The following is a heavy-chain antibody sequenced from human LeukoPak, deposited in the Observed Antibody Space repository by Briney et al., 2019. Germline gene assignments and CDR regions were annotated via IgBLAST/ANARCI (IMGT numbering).Heavy chain of an antibody. D-gene: IGHD2-8*01. J-gene: IGHJ4*02. CDR1: GGTFSSYA. CDR2: IIPIFGTA. CDR3: VYGTWDYFDY. V-gene: IGHV1-69*01. Sequence: ASVKVSCKASGGTFSSYAISWVRQALGQGLEWMGGIIPIFGTANYAQKFQGRVTITADESTSTAYMELSSLRSEDTAVYYCVYGTWDYFDYWGQGTLVTVSS.